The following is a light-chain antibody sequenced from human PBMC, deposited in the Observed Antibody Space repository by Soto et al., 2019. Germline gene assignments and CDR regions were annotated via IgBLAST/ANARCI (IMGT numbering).Light chain of an antibody. CDR1: HSISSW. J-gene: IGKJ1*01. CDR3: QQYNSYPWT. Sequence: DNQMNISPSTPPASVGDRVTITCRASHSISSWLAWYHQIPGKAPKLMIYDASSLESGVPSRFSGSGSGTEFTLTISSLQPDDFATYYCQQYNSYPWTFGQGTKVDI. V-gene: IGKV1-5*01. CDR2: DAS.